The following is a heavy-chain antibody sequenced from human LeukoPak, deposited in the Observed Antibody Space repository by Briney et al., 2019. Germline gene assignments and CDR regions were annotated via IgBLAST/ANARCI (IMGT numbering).Heavy chain of an antibody. CDR1: GYTFTSYG. CDR2: ISAYNGNT. V-gene: IGHV1-18*01. D-gene: IGHD3-22*01. CDR3: ARDPRKTPYYYDSSGAVDY. Sequence: ASVKVSCKASGYTFTSYGISWVRQAPGQGLEWMGWISAYNGNTNYAQKLQGRVTMTTDTSTSTAYMELRSLRSDDTAVCYCARDPRKTPYYYDSSGAVDYWGQGTLVTVSS. J-gene: IGHJ4*02.